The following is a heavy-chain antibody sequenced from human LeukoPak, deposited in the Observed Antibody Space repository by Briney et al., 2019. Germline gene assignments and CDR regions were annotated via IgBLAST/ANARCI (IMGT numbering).Heavy chain of an antibody. V-gene: IGHV3-48*03. CDR2: ISSTGSTI. J-gene: IGHJ4*02. D-gene: IGHD5-12*01. CDR3: ARAPGYSDYVFDY. CDR1: GFTFSSYE. Sequence: PGGSLRLSCAASGFTFSSYEMNWLRQGPGKGLGWVSYISSTGSTIYYADSVKGRFTISRDNAKNSLYLQMNSLRAEDTAVYYCARAPGYSDYVFDYWGQGALVTVSP.